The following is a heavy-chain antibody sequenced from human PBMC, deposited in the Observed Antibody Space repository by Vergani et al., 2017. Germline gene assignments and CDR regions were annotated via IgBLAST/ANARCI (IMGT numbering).Heavy chain of an antibody. V-gene: IGHV3-7*03. CDR1: GFTFSSYW. D-gene: IGHD2-8*01. J-gene: IGHJ4*02. CDR3: ARGELGYCTNGVCFLDY. CDR2: IKQDGSEK. Sequence: EVQLVESGGGLVQPGGSLRLSCAASGFTFSSYWMSWVRQAPGKGLEWVANIKQDGSEKYYVDSVKGRFTISRDNAKNSLYLQMNSLRAEDTAVYYCARGELGYCTNGVCFLDYWGQGTLVTVSS.